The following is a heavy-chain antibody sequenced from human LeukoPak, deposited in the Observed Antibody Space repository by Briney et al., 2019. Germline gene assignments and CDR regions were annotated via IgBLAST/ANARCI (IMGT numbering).Heavy chain of an antibody. V-gene: IGHV4-39*07. J-gene: IGHJ4*02. Sequence: SEALSLTCTVSGGSISSSSYYWGWIRQPPGKGLEWIGSIYYSGSTYYNPSLKSRVTISVDTSKNQFSLKLSSVTAADTAVYYYDGSGSYYSFWGQGTLVTVSS. CDR2: IYYSGST. CDR3: DGSGSYYSF. D-gene: IGHD3-10*01. CDR1: GGSISSSSYY.